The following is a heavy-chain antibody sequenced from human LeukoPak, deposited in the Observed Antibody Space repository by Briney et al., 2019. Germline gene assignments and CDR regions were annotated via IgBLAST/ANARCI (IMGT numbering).Heavy chain of an antibody. V-gene: IGHV3-7*01. CDR2: IRQDGSEK. CDR1: GFTFTDYW. CDR3: ARDFNIGDVDY. D-gene: IGHD4-17*01. J-gene: IGHJ4*02. Sequence: GGSLRLSCAVSGFTFTDYWMNWVRQAPGKGLGWVASIRQDGSEKTYVDSVKGRFTISRDNTKNSLSLQVNSLRVEDTAVYYCARDFNIGDVDYWGQGTLVTVSS.